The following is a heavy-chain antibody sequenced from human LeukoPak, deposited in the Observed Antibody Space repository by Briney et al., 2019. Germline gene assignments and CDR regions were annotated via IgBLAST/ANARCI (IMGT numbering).Heavy chain of an antibody. CDR3: AREDYYDSSGFDY. D-gene: IGHD3-22*01. J-gene: IGHJ4*02. Sequence: SETLSLTCTVSGASISGYHWSWIRQPPGKGLEWMGYIYYSGTANYNPSLESRVTISIDTSKNQISLNLSSVTAADTAIYYCAREDYYDSSGFDYWGQGTLVTVSS. V-gene: IGHV4-59*01. CDR1: GASISGYH. CDR2: IYYSGTA.